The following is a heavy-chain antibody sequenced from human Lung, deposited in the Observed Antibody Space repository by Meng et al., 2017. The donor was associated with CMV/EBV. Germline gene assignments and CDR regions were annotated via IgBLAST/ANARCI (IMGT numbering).Heavy chain of an antibody. J-gene: IGHJ4*02. Sequence: QITLKESGPTLVQPXXTLTLTCTYSGFSLSNSGVGVGWIRQPPGKALEWLALIYWDDDKRYSPSLKSRLTITKDTSKNQVVLTMTSMDPVDTATYYCAHRPTLRNSYDLFDYRGQGTLVTVSS. CDR2: IYWDDDK. D-gene: IGHD4-17*01. CDR1: GFSLSNSGVG. CDR3: AHRPTLRNSYDLFDY. V-gene: IGHV2-5*02.